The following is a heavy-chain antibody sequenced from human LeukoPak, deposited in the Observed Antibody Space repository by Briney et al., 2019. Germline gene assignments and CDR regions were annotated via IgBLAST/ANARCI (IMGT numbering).Heavy chain of an antibody. V-gene: IGHV1-69*13. CDR3: ARVFYGSGTYYYYGMDV. J-gene: IGHJ6*04. Sequence: GASVKVSCKASGGTFSSYAISRVRQAPGPGLEWMGGSIPIFGTANYAQKFQGRVTITADESTSTAYMELSSLRSEDTAVYYCARVFYGSGTYYYYGMDVWGKGTTVTVSS. D-gene: IGHD3-10*01. CDR1: GGTFSSYA. CDR2: SIPIFGTA.